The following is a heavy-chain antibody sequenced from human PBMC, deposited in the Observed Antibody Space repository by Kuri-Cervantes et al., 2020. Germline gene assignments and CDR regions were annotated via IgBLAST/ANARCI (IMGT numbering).Heavy chain of an antibody. CDR2: ISSSGSTI. V-gene: IGHV3-11*01. J-gene: IGHJ6*02. CDR3: AREVGATTFGYYYYGMDV. CDR1: GFTFSDYY. D-gene: IGHD1-26*01. Sequence: GGSLRLSCAASGFTFSDYYMSWIRQAPGKGLEWVSYISSSGSTIYYADSVKGRFTISRDNAKNSLYLQVNSLRAEDTAVYYCAREVGATTFGYYYYGMDVWGQGTTVTVSS.